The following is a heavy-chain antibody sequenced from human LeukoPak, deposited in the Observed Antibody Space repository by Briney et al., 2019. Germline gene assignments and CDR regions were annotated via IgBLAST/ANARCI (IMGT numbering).Heavy chain of an antibody. CDR3: ARDRDSSSWYGFDAFDI. J-gene: IGHJ3*02. V-gene: IGHV3-11*01. D-gene: IGHD6-13*01. CDR1: GFTFSDYY. Sequence: GGSLRLSCAASGFTFSDYYMSWIRQAPGKGLEWVSYISSSGSTIYYADSVKGRFTISRDNAKNSLYLQMNSLRAEDTAVYYCARDRDSSSWYGFDAFDIRGQGTMVTVSS. CDR2: ISSSGSTI.